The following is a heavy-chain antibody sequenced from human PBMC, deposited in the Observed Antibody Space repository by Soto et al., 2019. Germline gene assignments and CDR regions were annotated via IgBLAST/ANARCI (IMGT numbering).Heavy chain of an antibody. CDR3: TSERTRTIGPIRFDY. D-gene: IGHD1-7*01. CDR1: GFTFANAW. V-gene: IGHV3-15*07. Sequence: GSLRLSCAASGFTFANAWINWVRQAPGKGMEWVGRIKSNTDGGTTDFAEPVNGRFALSRDDSNNMVYLQMNSLKIEDTAVYFYTSERTRTIGPIRFDYWGQGTLVPVAS. CDR2: IKSNTDGGTT. J-gene: IGHJ4*02.